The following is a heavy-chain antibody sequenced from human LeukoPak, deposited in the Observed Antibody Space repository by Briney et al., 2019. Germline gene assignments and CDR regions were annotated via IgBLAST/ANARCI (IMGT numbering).Heavy chain of an antibody. CDR1: GFSFSGYA. J-gene: IGHJ4*02. CDR3: SSAASGQPDY. D-gene: IGHD6-13*01. V-gene: IGHV3-30*03. Sequence: GGSLRLSCAASGFSFSGYAMHWIRQAPGKGLEWVALISFNGNYEDYTQSVKGRFTISRDNSKNTLFLQMNSLRPEDTAVYYCSSAASGQPDYWGQGTLVTVSS. CDR2: ISFNGNYE.